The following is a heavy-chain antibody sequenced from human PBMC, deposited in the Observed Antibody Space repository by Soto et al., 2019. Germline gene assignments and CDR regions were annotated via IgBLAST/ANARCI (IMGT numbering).Heavy chain of an antibody. V-gene: IGHV3-21*01. J-gene: IGHJ2*01. CDR1: GFTFSSYS. CDR2: ISSSSSYI. D-gene: IGHD2-15*01. Sequence: EVQLVESGGGLVKPGGSLRLSCAASGFTFSSYSMNWVRQAPGKGLEWVSSISSSSSYIYYADSVKGRFTISRDNAKNSQYLQMNSLRAEDTAVYYCTRVVAATLDLWGRGTLVTVSS. CDR3: TRVVAATLDL.